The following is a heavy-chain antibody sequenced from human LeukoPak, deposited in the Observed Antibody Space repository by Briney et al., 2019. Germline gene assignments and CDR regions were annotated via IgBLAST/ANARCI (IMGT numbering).Heavy chain of an antibody. J-gene: IGHJ4*02. CDR3: AKTPPAAAAVPFDY. CDR1: GFIFSSYG. Sequence: PGGSLRLSCAASGFIFSSYGMHWVRQAPGKGLEWVSFIRYDGSNKYYADSVKGRFTISRDNAKNTLYLQMKSLRTEDTAVYYCAKTPPAAAAVPFDYWGQGTLVTVSS. CDR2: IRYDGSNK. D-gene: IGHD6-13*01. V-gene: IGHV3-30*02.